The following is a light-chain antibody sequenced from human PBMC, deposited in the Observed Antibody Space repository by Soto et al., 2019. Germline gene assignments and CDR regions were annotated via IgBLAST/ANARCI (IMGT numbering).Light chain of an antibody. J-gene: IGKJ3*01. V-gene: IGKV1-33*01. Sequence: DIQMTQSPSYLSASIRDRVIITCQASQDISKSLNWYQQKPGTAPKLLICDASTLEPGVPSRFSGSGAGTDFTFTISSLQPEDIATYYCQQYDNLPFSFGPGTKVEIK. CDR2: DAS. CDR1: QDISKS. CDR3: QQYDNLPFS.